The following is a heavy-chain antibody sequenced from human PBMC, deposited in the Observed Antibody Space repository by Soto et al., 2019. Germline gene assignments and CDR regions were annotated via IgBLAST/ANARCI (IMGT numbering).Heavy chain of an antibody. Sequence: SVKVSCKASGFTFTSSAMQWVRQARGQRLEWIGWIVVGSGNTNYAQKFQERVTITRDMSISTAYLQWSSLEASDTAMYYCARFQSRTLTASSTSFLFYDLDVWGQGTTVTVSS. J-gene: IGHJ6*02. CDR2: IVVGSGNT. V-gene: IGHV1-58*02. D-gene: IGHD4-4*01. CDR1: GFTFTSSA. CDR3: ARFQSRTLTASSTSFLFYDLDV.